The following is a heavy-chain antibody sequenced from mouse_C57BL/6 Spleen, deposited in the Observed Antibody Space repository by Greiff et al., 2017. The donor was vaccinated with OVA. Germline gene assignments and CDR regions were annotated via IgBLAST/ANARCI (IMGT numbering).Heavy chain of an antibody. CDR1: GYAFSSSW. CDR3: ASPYYFDY. J-gene: IGHJ2*01. Sequence: VKLQESGPELVKPGASVKISCKASGYAFSSSWMNWVKQRPGKGLEWIGRIYPGDGDTNYNGKFKGKATLTADKSSSTAYMQLSSLTSEDSAVYFCASPYYFDYWGQGTTLTVSS. V-gene: IGHV1-82*01. CDR2: IYPGDGDT.